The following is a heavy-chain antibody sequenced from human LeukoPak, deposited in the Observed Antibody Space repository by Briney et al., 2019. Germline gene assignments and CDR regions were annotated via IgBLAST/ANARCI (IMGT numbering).Heavy chain of an antibody. V-gene: IGHV4-59*08. D-gene: IGHD3-22*01. J-gene: IGHJ3*02. CDR3: ARHPGSGYLYKVAFDI. CDR1: GFTISDYY. CDR2: IYYSGT. Sequence: LRLSCAATGFTISDYYMSWIRQPPGKGLEWIGYIYYSGTNYNPSLKSRVTISEDTSKNQISLKLSSVTAADTAVYYCARHPGSGYLYKVAFDIWGQGTMVTVSS.